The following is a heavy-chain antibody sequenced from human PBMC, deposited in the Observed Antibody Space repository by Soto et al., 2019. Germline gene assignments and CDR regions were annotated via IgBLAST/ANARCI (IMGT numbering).Heavy chain of an antibody. CDR1: GGNCIGYG. CDR3: AKSYDILTGYYLHTYYYGMDV. CDR2: ISYDGSNK. V-gene: IGHV3-30*18. D-gene: IGHD3-9*01. Sequence: GGSLRLSWAASGGNCIGYGVHRVRQDPGKGLEWVAVISYDGSNKYYADSVKGRFTISRDNSKNTLYLQMNSLRAEDTAVYYCAKSYDILTGYYLHTYYYGMDVWGQGTTVTVSS. J-gene: IGHJ6*02.